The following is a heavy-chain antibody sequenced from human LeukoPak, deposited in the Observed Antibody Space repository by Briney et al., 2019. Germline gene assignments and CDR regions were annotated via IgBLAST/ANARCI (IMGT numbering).Heavy chain of an antibody. CDR1: GYTFTSYG. D-gene: IGHD1-7*01. CDR2: ISAYNGNT. CDR3: ARARSNWNYLLTTPSHHYMDV. Sequence: ASVKVSRKASGYTFTSYGISWVRQAPGQGLEWMGWISAYNGNTNYAQKLQGRVTMTTDTSTSTAYMELRSLRSDDTAVYYCARARSNWNYLLTTPSHHYMDVWGKGTTVTVSS. J-gene: IGHJ6*03. V-gene: IGHV1-18*01.